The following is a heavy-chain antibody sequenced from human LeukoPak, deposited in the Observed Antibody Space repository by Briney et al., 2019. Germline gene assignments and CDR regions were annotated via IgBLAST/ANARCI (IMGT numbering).Heavy chain of an antibody. Sequence: SETLSLTCTVSGGSTSSYSWSWIWQPPGKELEWIGYVFHSGSTNYNPSLKSRVTISVDTSKNQFSLNLNSLTAADTAVYYCASGGFYSDYWGQGTLVTVSS. CDR1: GGSTSSYS. CDR2: VFHSGST. CDR3: ASGGFYSDY. V-gene: IGHV4-59*01. J-gene: IGHJ4*02.